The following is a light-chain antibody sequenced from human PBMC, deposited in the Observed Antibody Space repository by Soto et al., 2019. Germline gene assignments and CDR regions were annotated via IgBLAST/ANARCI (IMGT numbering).Light chain of an antibody. J-gene: IGLJ2*01. CDR2: KDS. CDR3: QSADSSGTYVL. V-gene: IGLV3-25*03. CDR1: ALPKQY. Sequence: SYELTQPPSVSVSPGQTARITCSGDALPKQYAYWYQQKPGQAPVLVIYKDSERPSGIPERFSGSSSGTTVTLTISGVQAEDDADYYCQSADSSGTYVLFGGGTKVTVL.